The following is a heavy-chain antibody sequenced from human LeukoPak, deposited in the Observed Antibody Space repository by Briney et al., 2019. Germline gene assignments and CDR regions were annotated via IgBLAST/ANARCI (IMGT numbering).Heavy chain of an antibody. CDR1: GFSFFSYA. CDR2: VRGSGADT. J-gene: IGHJ4*02. V-gene: IGHV3-23*01. D-gene: IGHD1-1*01. Sequence: GGSLRLSCAASGFSFFSYAMSWVRQTPGKGLERVSRVRGSGADTYYADSVKGRFTFSRDNSKNTLSLQMDSLRAEDAALYYCAKLSGTYGTTSRVFEDSGQGTLFSVSS. CDR3: AKLSGTYGTTSRVFED.